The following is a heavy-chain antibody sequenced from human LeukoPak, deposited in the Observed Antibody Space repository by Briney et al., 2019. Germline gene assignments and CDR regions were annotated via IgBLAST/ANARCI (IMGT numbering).Heavy chain of an antibody. CDR3: AKPGAAHVVVTAIPDY. J-gene: IGHJ4*02. Sequence: GGSLRLSCAASGFTFSSSGMHWVRQAPGKGLEWVAFIRYDGSGKYCADSVKGRFTISRDDSKNSLYLQLNSLRTEDTALYYCAKPGAAHVVVTAIPDYWGQGTLVTVSS. V-gene: IGHV3-30*02. D-gene: IGHD2-21*02. CDR2: IRYDGSGK. CDR1: GFTFSSSG.